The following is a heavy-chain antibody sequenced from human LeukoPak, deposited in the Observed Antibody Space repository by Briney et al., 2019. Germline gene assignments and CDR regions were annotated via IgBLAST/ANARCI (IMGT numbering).Heavy chain of an antibody. J-gene: IGHJ4*02. CDR3: ATENYYGSGSYLVY. V-gene: IGHV3-23*01. CDR1: GFTFSSYA. D-gene: IGHD3-10*01. Sequence: GGSLRLSCVASGFTFSSYAMSWVRQAPGKGLEWVSNISGSGGSTYYADSVKGRFTLSRDNSKNTLYLQMNSLRAEDTAVYYCATENYYGSGSYLVYWGQGTLVTVSS. CDR2: ISGSGGST.